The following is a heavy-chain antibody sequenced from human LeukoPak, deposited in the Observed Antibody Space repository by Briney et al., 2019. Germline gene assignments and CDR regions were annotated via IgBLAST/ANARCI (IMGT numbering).Heavy chain of an antibody. CDR1: GYTFTGYY. CDR2: INPNSVGT. J-gene: IGHJ4*02. V-gene: IGHV1-2*02. Sequence: ASVKVFCKASGYTFTGYYMHWVRQAPGHGLEWMGWINPNSVGTNYAQKFQGRVTMTRDTSISTAYMELSRLRSDDTAVYYCAREGGPLLRYFDWLSWGQGNLVTVSS. CDR3: AREGGPLLRYFDWLS. D-gene: IGHD3-9*01.